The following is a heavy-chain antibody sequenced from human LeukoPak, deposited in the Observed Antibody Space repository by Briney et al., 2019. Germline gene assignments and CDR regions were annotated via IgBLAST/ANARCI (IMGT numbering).Heavy chain of an antibody. J-gene: IGHJ4*02. CDR3: ARASCGSGSYCPFDY. D-gene: IGHD3-10*01. CDR2: IGTAGDT. Sequence: GGSLRLSCAASGFTFSSYDMHWVRQATGKGLEWVSAIGTAGDTYYPGSVKGRFTISRENAKDSLYLQMNSLRAGDTAVYYCARASCGSGSYCPFDYWGQGTLVTVSS. CDR1: GFTFSSYD. V-gene: IGHV3-13*01.